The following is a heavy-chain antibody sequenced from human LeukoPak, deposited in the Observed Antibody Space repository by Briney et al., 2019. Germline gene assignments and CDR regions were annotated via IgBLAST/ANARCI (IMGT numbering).Heavy chain of an antibody. CDR3: ARLAPAATFSYYYYMDV. D-gene: IGHD2-2*01. CDR2: IDHIGRT. CDR1: GESFRGYY. Sequence: SETLSLTCAVYGESFRGYYWTWIRQTPGKGLEWIGEIDHIGRTTYNPSLKSRVTISVDTSKNQFSLSLRSMTAADTAVYCCARLAPAATFSYYYYMDVWGKGTTVTVSS. V-gene: IGHV4-34*01. J-gene: IGHJ6*03.